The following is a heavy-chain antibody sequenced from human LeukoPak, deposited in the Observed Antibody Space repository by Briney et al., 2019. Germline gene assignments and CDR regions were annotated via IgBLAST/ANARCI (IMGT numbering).Heavy chain of an antibody. CDR1: GFXFSSHA. CDR3: AKADCSSVYCFVRDF. J-gene: IGHJ4*02. CDR2: ISGSGDGI. Sequence: GGSLRLSCTASGFXFSSHAISWVRQAPGKGLEWGSLISGSGDGINYADSVQGRFTISRDNSKNTLYLEKNSLRAEDTAVYHCAKADCSSVYCFVRDFWGQGTLVTVSS. D-gene: IGHD5/OR15-5a*01. V-gene: IGHV3-23*01.